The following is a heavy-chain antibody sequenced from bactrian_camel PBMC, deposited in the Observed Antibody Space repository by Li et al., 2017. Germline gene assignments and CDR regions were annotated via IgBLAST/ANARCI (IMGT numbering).Heavy chain of an antibody. Sequence: HVQLVESGGGSVQAGGSLRLSCEASGYSTGSSPCMAWFRQASGKDREPVASITSGGGRTMYADSVKGRFTISRDNAKDTLYLQMNSLKIEDTAVYYCALGSSRQATMTARGKGTQVTVS. D-gene: IGHD3*01. J-gene: IGHJ4*01. V-gene: IGHV3S60*01. CDR1: GYSTGSSPC. CDR2: ITSGGGRT.